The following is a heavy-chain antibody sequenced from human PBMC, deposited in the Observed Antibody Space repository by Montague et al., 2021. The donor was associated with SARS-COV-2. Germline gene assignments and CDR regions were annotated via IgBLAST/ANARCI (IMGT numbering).Heavy chain of an antibody. CDR1: GGSISSGSYY. V-gene: IGHV4-61*09. CDR3: ARAHSGSWAHLDN. J-gene: IGHJ4*02. CDR2: IYTSGTT. D-gene: IGHD5-12*01. Sequence: TLSLTCTVSGGSISSGSYYWSWIRQPAGKGLDWIGHIYTSGTTDYSFSLKSRVTISVDTSKNQFSLKLTSVTAADTDVYYCARAHSGSWAHLDNWGQGSLVTVSS.